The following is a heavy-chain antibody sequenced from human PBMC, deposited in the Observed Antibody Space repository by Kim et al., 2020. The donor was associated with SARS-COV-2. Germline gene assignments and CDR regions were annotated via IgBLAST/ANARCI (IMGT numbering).Heavy chain of an antibody. CDR1: GGTFSSYA. CDR3: ARGYKPWLVPPDAFDI. J-gene: IGHJ3*02. CDR2: IIPIFGTA. Sequence: SVKVSCKASGGTFSSYAISWVRQAPGQGLEWMGGIIPIFGTANYAQKFQGRVTITADESTSTAYMELSSLRSEDTAVYYCARGYKPWLVPPDAFDIWGQGTMVTVSS. V-gene: IGHV1-69*13. D-gene: IGHD6-19*01.